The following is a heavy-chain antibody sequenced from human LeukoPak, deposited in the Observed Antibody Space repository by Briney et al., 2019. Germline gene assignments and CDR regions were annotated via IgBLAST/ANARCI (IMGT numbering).Heavy chain of an antibody. CDR2: INPNSGGT. Sequence: ASVKVSCKGSGYTFTGYYMNWVRQAPGQGLEWMGWINPNSGGTNYAQKFQGRVTKTRDTSISTAYMDLSRLRSDDTAVYYCARGAGLAAAGTYYWGQGTLVTVSS. V-gene: IGHV1-2*02. CDR3: ARGAGLAAAGTYY. J-gene: IGHJ4*02. D-gene: IGHD6-13*01. CDR1: GYTFTGYY.